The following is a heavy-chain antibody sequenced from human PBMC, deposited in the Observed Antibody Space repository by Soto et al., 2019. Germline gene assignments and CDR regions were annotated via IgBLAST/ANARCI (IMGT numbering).Heavy chain of an antibody. V-gene: IGHV1-46*03. J-gene: IGHJ4*02. CDR2: INPSGGST. CDR3: VRGSTTVTHFDY. CDR1: GYTFTSYY. D-gene: IGHD4-17*01. Sequence: ASVKVSCKASGYTFTSYYMRWVRQAPGQGLEWMGIINPSGGSTSYAQKFQGRVTMTRDTSTSTVYMELSSLRSEDTAVYYCVRGSTTVTHFDYWGQVTLVTVSS.